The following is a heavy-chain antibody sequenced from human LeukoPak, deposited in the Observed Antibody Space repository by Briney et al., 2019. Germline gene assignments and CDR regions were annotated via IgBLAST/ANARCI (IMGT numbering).Heavy chain of an antibody. CDR2: ISGSSNYT. CDR3: ARDFRDILTRYQQYYFDY. D-gene: IGHD3-9*01. CDR1: GFTFSDYR. J-gene: IGHJ4*02. V-gene: IGHV3-11*05. Sequence: GGSLRLSCAASGFTFSDYRMTWIRQAPGKGLEWVSYISGSSNYTNSADSVKSRFTISRGNAKNSLYLQMNSLRAEDTAVYYCARDFRDILTRYQQYYFDYWGQGALVTVSS.